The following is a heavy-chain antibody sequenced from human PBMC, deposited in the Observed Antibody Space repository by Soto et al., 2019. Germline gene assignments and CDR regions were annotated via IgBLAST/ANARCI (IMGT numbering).Heavy chain of an antibody. J-gene: IGHJ4*02. CDR1: GFTFSDYY. CDR3: ARSGDSLPDY. CDR2: ISSSSSYT. D-gene: IGHD4-17*01. Sequence: GGSLRLSCAASGFTFSDYYMSWIRQAPGKGLEWVSYISSSSSYTNYADSVKGRFIISRDNAKNSLYLQMNSLRAEDTAVYYCARSGDSLPDYWGQGTLVTVSS. V-gene: IGHV3-11*06.